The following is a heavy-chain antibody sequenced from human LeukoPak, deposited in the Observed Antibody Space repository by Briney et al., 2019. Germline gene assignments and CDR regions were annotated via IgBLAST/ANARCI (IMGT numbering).Heavy chain of an antibody. CDR3: ATAPYDSIGIFDY. CDR2: ISWDGDST. V-gene: IGHV3-43D*03. CDR1: GFTFDDYA. Sequence: SLRLSXAASGFTFDDYAMHWVRQAPGKGLECVSLISWDGDSTYYSDSVKGRFTISRDNNKNSLYLQMNSLRTEDTALYYCATAPYDSIGIFDYWGQGTLVTVSS. J-gene: IGHJ4*02. D-gene: IGHD3-22*01.